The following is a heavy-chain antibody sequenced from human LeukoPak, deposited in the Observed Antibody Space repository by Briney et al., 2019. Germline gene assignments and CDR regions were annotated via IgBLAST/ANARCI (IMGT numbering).Heavy chain of an antibody. D-gene: IGHD2-15*01. J-gene: IGHJ4*02. CDR2: INNDGRST. CDR1: GLTFSFYW. Sequence: GRSLRLSCASSGLTFSFYWMHWVRQAPGKGLVWVSRINNDGRSTSYAGSVKGRFTISRDNAKNTLYLQMNSLRAEDTAVYYCARDNEYCTGGTCRLDYWGQGALVTVSS. CDR3: ARDNEYCTGGTCRLDY. V-gene: IGHV3-74*01.